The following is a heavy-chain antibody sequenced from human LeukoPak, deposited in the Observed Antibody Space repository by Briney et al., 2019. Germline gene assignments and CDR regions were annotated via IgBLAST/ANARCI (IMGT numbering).Heavy chain of an antibody. Sequence: GASVKVSCKASGGTFSSYAISWVRQAPGQGLEWMGGIIPIFGTANYAQKFQGRVTITTDESTSTAYMELSSLRSEDTAVYYCARGIYDSSGYYGGAYYFDYWGQGTLVTVSS. J-gene: IGHJ4*02. CDR3: ARGIYDSSGYYGGAYYFDY. CDR2: IIPIFGTA. D-gene: IGHD3-22*01. CDR1: GGTFSSYA. V-gene: IGHV1-69*05.